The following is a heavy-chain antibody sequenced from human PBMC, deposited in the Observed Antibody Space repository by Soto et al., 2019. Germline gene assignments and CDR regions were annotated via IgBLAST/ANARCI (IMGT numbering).Heavy chain of an antibody. J-gene: IGHJ4*02. CDR2: IHFSGET. CDR1: GASIGRGGYY. V-gene: IGHV4-31*03. Sequence: SETLSLTCTVSGASIGRGGYYWTWIRQHPGKALEWIGHIHFSGETNYNPSLMGRVTLSMDTSRNQFSVHLTSVTAADTAIYYCVRDKGGDLDFWGQGSLVTVSS. D-gene: IGHD2-21*01. CDR3: VRDKGGDLDF.